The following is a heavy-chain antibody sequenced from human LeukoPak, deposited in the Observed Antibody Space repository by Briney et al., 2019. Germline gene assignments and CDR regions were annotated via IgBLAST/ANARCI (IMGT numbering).Heavy chain of an antibody. CDR3: VRASYSSTWYLDS. V-gene: IGHV3-21*01. Sequence: KAGGSLRLSCDVFGFTISRYSMNWVRQAPGKGPEWVSAISTNSEYIYYGDSVRGRFTVARDNARNSLYLHMNSLRVEDTALYYCVRASYSSTWYLDSWGQGTLVTVSS. CDR2: ISTNSEYI. D-gene: IGHD6-13*01. CDR1: GFTISRYS. J-gene: IGHJ4*02.